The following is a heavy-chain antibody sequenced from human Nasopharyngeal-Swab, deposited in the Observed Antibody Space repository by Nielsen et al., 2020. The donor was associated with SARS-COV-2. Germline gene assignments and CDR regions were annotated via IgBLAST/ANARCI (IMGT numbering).Heavy chain of an antibody. D-gene: IGHD3-22*01. J-gene: IGHJ4*02. CDR3: ARYDYYDNSGPDY. CDR2: ISPNNGYS. Sequence: ASVKVSCKASGHTFSSYCVSWLRQAPGQGLEWMGWISPNNGYSNYAQKFQGRVTMTTDTSTSTAYMELRSLRSDDTAVYYCARYDYYDNSGPDYWGQGTLVTVSS. CDR1: GHTFSSYC. V-gene: IGHV1-18*01.